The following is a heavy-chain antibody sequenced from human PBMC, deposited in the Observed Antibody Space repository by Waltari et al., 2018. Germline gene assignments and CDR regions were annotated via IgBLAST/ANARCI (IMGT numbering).Heavy chain of an antibody. CDR3: ARDSGRFYVDY. CDR1: GFTFSSYW. D-gene: IGHD1-26*01. Sequence: EVQLVESGGGLVQPGGSLRLSCGASGFTFSSYWMTWVRQAPGKGVEWVANINPDGSERYYVDSVKGRFTISRDNAKNSLYLQVNSLGAEDTAIYYCARDSGRFYVDYWGQGTLLTVSS. CDR2: INPDGSER. J-gene: IGHJ4*02. V-gene: IGHV3-7*01.